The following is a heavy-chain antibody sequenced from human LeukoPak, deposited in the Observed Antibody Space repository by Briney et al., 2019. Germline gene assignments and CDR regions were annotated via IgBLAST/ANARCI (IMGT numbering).Heavy chain of an antibody. CDR2: IYYTGSA. J-gene: IGHJ4*02. V-gene: IGHV4-59*01. CDR3: ARSYSSGYYFDY. CDR1: GGSINTYY. Sequence: SETLSLTCIVSGGSINTYYWSWIRQPPGKGLEWIGYIYYTGSAKYNPSLKSRVTISVDTSKNQFSLKLSSVTAADTAVYYCARSYSSGYYFDYWGQGTLVNVSS. D-gene: IGHD3-10*01.